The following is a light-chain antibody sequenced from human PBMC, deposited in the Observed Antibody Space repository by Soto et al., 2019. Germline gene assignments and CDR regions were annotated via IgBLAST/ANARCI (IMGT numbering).Light chain of an antibody. CDR3: QKYNSAPFT. V-gene: IGKV1-27*01. J-gene: IGKJ3*01. Sequence: DIQMTQSPSSLSASIRDRVTITCRASQDISNYLAWYQQKPGKVPELLIYAASTLQSGVPSRFSGSASGKDFTLTITSLQPEDVANYYCQKYNSAPFTFGPGTKVDIK. CDR2: AAS. CDR1: QDISNY.